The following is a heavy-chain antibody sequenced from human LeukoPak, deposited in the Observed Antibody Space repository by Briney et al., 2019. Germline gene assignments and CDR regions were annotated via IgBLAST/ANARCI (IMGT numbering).Heavy chain of an antibody. V-gene: IGHV1-69*04. CDR1: GGTFSSYA. CDR3: ARSVGYGSSSAPPDH. D-gene: IGHD5-18*01. CDR2: IIPILGIA. J-gene: IGHJ1*01. Sequence: ASVKVSCKASGGTFSSYAISWVGQAAGQGLEWMGRIIPILGIANYAQKYQGRVTITANKSTSTAYMELSSPRSEDTAVYYRARSVGYGSSSAPPDHWGQGPLVTVSS.